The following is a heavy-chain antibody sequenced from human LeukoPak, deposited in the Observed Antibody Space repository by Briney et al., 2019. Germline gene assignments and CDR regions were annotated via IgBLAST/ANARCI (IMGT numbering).Heavy chain of an antibody. CDR1: GGTFSSYA. CDR2: IIPILGIA. CDR3: AREKALNWFDP. V-gene: IGHV1-69*04. J-gene: IGHJ5*02. Sequence: GSSVKVSCKASGGTFSSYAISWVRQAPGQGLEWMGRIIPILGIANYAQKFQGRVTITADKSTSTAYMELSSLRSEDTAVYYCAREKALNWFDPWGQGTLVTASS.